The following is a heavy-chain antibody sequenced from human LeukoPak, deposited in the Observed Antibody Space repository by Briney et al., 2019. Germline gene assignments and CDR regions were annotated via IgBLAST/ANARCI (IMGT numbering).Heavy chain of an antibody. D-gene: IGHD2-15*01. CDR1: GGSISSSSYY. Sequence: SETLSLTCTLSGGSISSSSYYWGWIRQPPGKGLEWIGSIYYSGSTYYNPSLKSRVTISVDTSKNQFSLKLSSVTAADTAVYYCARQGGKGGSDYWGQGTLVTVSS. CDR3: ARQGGKGGSDY. V-gene: IGHV4-39*01. CDR2: IYYSGST. J-gene: IGHJ4*02.